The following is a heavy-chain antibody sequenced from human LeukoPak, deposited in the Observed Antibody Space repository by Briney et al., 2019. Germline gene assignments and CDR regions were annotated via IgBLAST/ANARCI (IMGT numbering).Heavy chain of an antibody. J-gene: IGHJ4*02. D-gene: IGHD6-13*01. CDR2: IYYSGST. Sequence: SETLSLTCTVSGGSISSSSYYWGWIRQPPGKGLEWIGSIYYSGSTYYNPSLKSQVTISVDTSKNQFSLKLSSVTAADTAVYYCARGRWQQLGYFDYWGQGTLVTVSS. CDR1: GGSISSSSYY. V-gene: IGHV4-39*07. CDR3: ARGRWQQLGYFDY.